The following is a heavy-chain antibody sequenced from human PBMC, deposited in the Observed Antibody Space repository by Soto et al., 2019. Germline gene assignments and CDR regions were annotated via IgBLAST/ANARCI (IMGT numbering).Heavy chain of an antibody. V-gene: IGHV4-30-2*05. Sequence: SETLSLTCAVSGGSISSCDYSWNWIRQPPGKGLEWIGYIYFGGSTYYSASLRSRVSISVDTSKNQFSLDLSSVTAADTAVYYCATMGTPVTGLYYFDYWGQGTLVTVSS. CDR1: GGSISSCDYS. J-gene: IGHJ4*02. CDR3: ATMGTPVTGLYYFDY. D-gene: IGHD4-17*01. CDR2: IYFGGST.